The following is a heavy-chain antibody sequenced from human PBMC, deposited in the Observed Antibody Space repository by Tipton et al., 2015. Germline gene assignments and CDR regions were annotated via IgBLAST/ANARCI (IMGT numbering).Heavy chain of an antibody. CDR1: GGSISRYY. CDR3: ARDSTGYYYFDS. V-gene: IGHV4-59*01. Sequence: TLSLTCTVSGGSISRYYWSWIRQPPGKGLEWIGYIYYSGSTNYNPSLKSRVTVLLDTSKTQFSLSLTSVTAADTAVYYCARDSTGYYYFDSWGQGTLVTVSS. J-gene: IGHJ4*02. CDR2: IYYSGST. D-gene: IGHD3-9*01.